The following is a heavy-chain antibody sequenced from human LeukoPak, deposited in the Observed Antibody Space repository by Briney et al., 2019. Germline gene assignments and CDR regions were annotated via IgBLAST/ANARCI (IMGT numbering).Heavy chain of an antibody. J-gene: IGHJ4*02. CDR3: ASGGAARPDVDY. D-gene: IGHD6-6*01. V-gene: IGHV3-21*01. Sequence: GGSLRLSCAASEFTFSSYSMNWVRQAPGKGLEWVSSISSSSSYIYYADSVKGRFTISRDNAKNSLYLQMNSLRAEDTAVYYCASGGAARPDVDYWGQGTLVTVSS. CDR2: ISSSSSYI. CDR1: EFTFSSYS.